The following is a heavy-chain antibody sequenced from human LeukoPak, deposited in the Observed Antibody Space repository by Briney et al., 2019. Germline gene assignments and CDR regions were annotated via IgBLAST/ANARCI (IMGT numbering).Heavy chain of an antibody. CDR1: GFTFSSYG. V-gene: IGHV3-30*03. CDR2: ISYDGSNK. D-gene: IGHD2-15*01. Sequence: GRSLRLSCAASGFTFSSYGMHWVRQGPGKRLEWVAVISYDGSNKYYADSVKGRFTISRDNAKNSLYLQMNSLRAEDTAVYYCARAGSDCSGGSCLNNWFDPWGQGTLVTVSS. CDR3: ARAGSDCSGGSCLNNWFDP. J-gene: IGHJ5*02.